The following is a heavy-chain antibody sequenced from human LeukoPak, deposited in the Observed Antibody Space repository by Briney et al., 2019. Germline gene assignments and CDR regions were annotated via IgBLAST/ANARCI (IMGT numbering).Heavy chain of an antibody. CDR3: ARHGYYYYTSCYFGY. CDR1: GGSISSSFYY. D-gene: IGHD3-22*01. J-gene: IGHJ4*02. CDR2: TYYSGTT. Sequence: SETLSLTCTVSGGSISSSFYYWGWLRQPPGKGLEWIGSTYYSGTTYYKPSLKSRVSVSVDTSKNQLSLNLTSVTAADTALYYCARHGYYYYTSCYFGYWGQGILVTVSS. V-gene: IGHV4-39*01.